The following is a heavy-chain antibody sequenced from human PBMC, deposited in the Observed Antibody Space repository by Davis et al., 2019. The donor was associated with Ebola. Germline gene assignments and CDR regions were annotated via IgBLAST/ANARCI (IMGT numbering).Heavy chain of an antibody. CDR2: INPNTGGT. CDR1: GYSISGYY. Sequence: VSVKVSCKASGYSISGYYMHWVRQAPGQGLEWMGRINPNTGGTNYAQRFQDRVTLTMDTSISAGFLELTSLRTDDTAVYYCARALFALDHWGQGSLVTVSS. V-gene: IGHV1-2*06. J-gene: IGHJ4*02. CDR3: ARALFALDH. D-gene: IGHD3-10*01.